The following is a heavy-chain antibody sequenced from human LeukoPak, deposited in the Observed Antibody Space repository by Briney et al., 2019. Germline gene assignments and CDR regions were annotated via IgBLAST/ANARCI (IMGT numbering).Heavy chain of an antibody. Sequence: GGSLRLSCAASGFTFSSYGMHWVRQAPGKGLEWVAVISYDGSNKYYADSVKGRFTISRDNSKNTLYLQMNSLRAEDTAVYYCVKDRLGYCSGGSCYHYYYYYGMDVWGQGTTVTVSS. CDR1: GFTFSSYG. CDR3: VKDRLGYCSGGSCYHYYYYYGMDV. D-gene: IGHD2-15*01. V-gene: IGHV3-30*18. J-gene: IGHJ6*02. CDR2: ISYDGSNK.